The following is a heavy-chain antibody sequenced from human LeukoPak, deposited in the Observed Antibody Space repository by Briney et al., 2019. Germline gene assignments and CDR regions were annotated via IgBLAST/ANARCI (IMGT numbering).Heavy chain of an antibody. CDR1: GGSFSGYY. J-gene: IGHJ4*02. Sequence: PSETLSLTCAVYGGSFSGYYWSWIRQPPGKGLEWIGEINHSGSTNYNPSLKSRVTIPVDTSKNQFSLKLSSVTAADTAVYYCAREDWNGIINYWGQGTLVTVSS. V-gene: IGHV4-34*01. CDR2: INHSGST. CDR3: AREDWNGIINY. D-gene: IGHD1-1*01.